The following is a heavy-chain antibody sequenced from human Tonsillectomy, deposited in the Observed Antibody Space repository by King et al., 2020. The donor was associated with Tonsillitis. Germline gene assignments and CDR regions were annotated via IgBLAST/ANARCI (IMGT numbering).Heavy chain of an antibody. CDR2: LSYDGNNK. CDR1: GFTFSTYA. Sequence: VQLVESWGGVVQPGRSLRLSCAASGFTFSTYAMHWVRQAPGKGLEWVAVLSYDGNNKYYADSVKGRFTISRDNSKNTLYLQMNSLRAEDTAVYYCARDYTSGWYGGLDYWGQGTLVTVSS. CDR3: ARDYTSGWYGGLDY. D-gene: IGHD6-19*01. V-gene: IGHV3-30-3*01. J-gene: IGHJ4*02.